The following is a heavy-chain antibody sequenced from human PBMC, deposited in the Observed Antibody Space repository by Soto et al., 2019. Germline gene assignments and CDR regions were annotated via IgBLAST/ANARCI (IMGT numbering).Heavy chain of an antibody. CDR3: ARVVAAAGGIGYADY. CDR1: GFTVSSNY. D-gene: IGHD6-13*01. V-gene: IGHV3-66*01. J-gene: IGHJ4*02. Sequence: GGSLRLSCAASGFTVSSNYMNWVRQAPGKGLEWVSVIYSGGNTYYADSVKGRFTISRDNSKNTLYLQMSSLRADDAAVYYCARVVAAAGGIGYADYWGQGTLVTVSS. CDR2: IYSGGNT.